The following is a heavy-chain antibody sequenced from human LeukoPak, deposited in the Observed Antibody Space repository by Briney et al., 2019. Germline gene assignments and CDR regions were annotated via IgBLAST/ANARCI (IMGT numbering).Heavy chain of an antibody. CDR1: GGSISSYY. V-gene: IGHV4-4*07. CDR3: ARDRSIAAAGIEDWFDP. Sequence: PSETLSLTCTVSGGSISSYYWSWIRQPAGEGLEWIGRIYTSGSTNYNPSLKSRVTMSVDTSKNQFSLKLSSVTAADTAVYYCARDRSIAAAGIEDWFDPWGQGTLVTVSS. D-gene: IGHD6-13*01. J-gene: IGHJ5*02. CDR2: IYTSGST.